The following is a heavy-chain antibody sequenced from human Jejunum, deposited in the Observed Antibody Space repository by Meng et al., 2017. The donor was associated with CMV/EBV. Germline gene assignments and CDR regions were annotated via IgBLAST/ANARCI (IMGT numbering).Heavy chain of an antibody. D-gene: IGHD1-7*01. CDR1: CDSISSDIG. CDR2: VYHRGDT. CDR3: GRDQGRELINH. J-gene: IGHJ4*02. V-gene: IGHV4-4*02. Sequence: RPGVWILSGTLSLTCIVSCDSISSDIGWGLVRQPPGKGLEWIGEVYHRGDTNYNPSLKSRVDISVDKSKNQFYLSLFSVTAADTAVYYCGRDQGRELINHWGQGTLVTVSS.